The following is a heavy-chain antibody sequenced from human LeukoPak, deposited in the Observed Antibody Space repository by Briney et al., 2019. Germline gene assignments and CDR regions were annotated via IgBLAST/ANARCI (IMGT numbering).Heavy chain of an antibody. J-gene: IGHJ3*01. CDR2: IHYTGST. V-gene: IGHV4-31*03. CDR1: GGSVSSGGYY. CDR3: ARPLNTVHDTFDV. D-gene: IGHD4-11*01. Sequence: PSQTLSLTCTVSGGSVSSGGYYWVWIRQRPGKGLEWIGYIHYTGSTSYNLSLKSRLTIAVDTSKNQFSLKLSSVTAADTAVYYCARPLNTVHDTFDVWGQGTMVTVSS.